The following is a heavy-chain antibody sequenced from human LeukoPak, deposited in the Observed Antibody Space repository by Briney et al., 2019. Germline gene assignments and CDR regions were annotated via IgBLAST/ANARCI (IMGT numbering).Heavy chain of an antibody. Sequence: PSETLSLTCAVYGGSFSGYYWSWIRQPPGKGLEWIGEINHSGSTNYNPSLKSRVTISVDTSKNQFSLKLSSVTAADTAVYYCARKTIVVVPAAKMTRYYMDVWGKGTTVTISS. D-gene: IGHD2-2*01. V-gene: IGHV4-34*01. CDR1: GGSFSGYY. CDR2: INHSGST. J-gene: IGHJ6*03. CDR3: ARKTIVVVPAAKMTRYYMDV.